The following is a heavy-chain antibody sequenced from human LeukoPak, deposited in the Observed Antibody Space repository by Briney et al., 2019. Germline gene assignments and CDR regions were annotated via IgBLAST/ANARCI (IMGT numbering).Heavy chain of an antibody. CDR3: ARIDYGSGKDFDY. Sequence: SETLSLTCTVSGGSISSTTYYWGWIRQPPGKGLEWIGSIYYSGSTYYSPSLKSRVTISVDTSKNQFSLKLSSVTAADTAVYYCARIDYGSGKDFDYWGQGTLVTVSS. V-gene: IGHV4-39*01. J-gene: IGHJ4*02. CDR2: IYYSGST. CDR1: GGSISSTTYY. D-gene: IGHD3-10*01.